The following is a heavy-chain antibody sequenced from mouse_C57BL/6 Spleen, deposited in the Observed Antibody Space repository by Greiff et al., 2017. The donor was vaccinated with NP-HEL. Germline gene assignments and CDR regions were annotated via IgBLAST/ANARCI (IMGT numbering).Heavy chain of an antibody. CDR2: IDPSDSYT. Sequence: VQLQQPGAELVRPGTSVKLSCKASGYTFTSYWMHWVKQRPGQGLEWIGVIDPSDSYTNYNQKFKGKATLTVDTSSSTAYMQLSSLTSEDSAVYYCARVDSNYFDYWGQGTTLTVSS. CDR3: ARVDSNYFDY. J-gene: IGHJ2*01. CDR1: GYTFTSYW. D-gene: IGHD2-5*01. V-gene: IGHV1-59*01.